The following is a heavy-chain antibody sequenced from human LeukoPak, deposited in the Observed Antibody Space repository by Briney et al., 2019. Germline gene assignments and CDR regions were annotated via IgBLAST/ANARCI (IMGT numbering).Heavy chain of an antibody. Sequence: PSETLSLTCTVSGGSISSYYWSWIRQPPGKGLEWVGYIYYSGSTNYNPSLKSRVTISVDTSKNQFSLKLSSVTAADTAVYYCARSLPAGGLPGYWGQGTLVTVSS. CDR2: IYYSGST. D-gene: IGHD2-2*01. V-gene: IGHV4-59*01. CDR1: GGSISSYY. J-gene: IGHJ4*02. CDR3: ARSLPAGGLPGY.